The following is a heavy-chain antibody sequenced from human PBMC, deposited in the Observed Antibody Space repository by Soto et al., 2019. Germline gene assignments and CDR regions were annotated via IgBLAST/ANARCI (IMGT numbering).Heavy chain of an antibody. Sequence: SETLSLTCTVSGGSISSGGYYWSWIRQHPGKGLEWIGYIYYSGSTYYNPSLKSRVTISVDTSKNQFSLKLSSVTAADTAVYYCARAFYGDSVDYWGQGTLVTVSS. V-gene: IGHV4-31*03. D-gene: IGHD4-17*01. J-gene: IGHJ4*02. CDR2: IYYSGST. CDR3: ARAFYGDSVDY. CDR1: GGSISSGGYY.